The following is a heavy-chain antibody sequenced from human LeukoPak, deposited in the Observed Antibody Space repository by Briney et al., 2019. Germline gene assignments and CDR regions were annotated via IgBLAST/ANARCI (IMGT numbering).Heavy chain of an antibody. D-gene: IGHD6-13*01. CDR2: IDTAGGT. CDR1: GFTFSSYD. V-gene: IGHV3-13*04. J-gene: IGHJ4*02. CDR3: ARESERSGWYDY. Sequence: GGSLRLSCAASGFTFSSYDMHWVRQTTRKGLEWVSAIDTAGGTYYPDSVKGRFTISRDNSKNSLSLQMSSLRSEDTALYFCARESERSGWYDYWGQGTLVTVSS.